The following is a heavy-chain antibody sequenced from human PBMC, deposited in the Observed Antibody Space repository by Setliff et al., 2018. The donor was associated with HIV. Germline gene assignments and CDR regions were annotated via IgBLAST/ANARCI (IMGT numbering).Heavy chain of an antibody. V-gene: IGHV7-4-1*02. Sequence: ASVKVSCKASGYSFADYAMNWVRQAPRQGLEWMGYINTNTGNPTYAQGFTGRFVFSFDTSVTTAYLQITGLRTEDTAVYFCARGGTHYDFWSGYRLGSFDLWGRGTLVTVSS. CDR1: GYSFADYA. D-gene: IGHD3-3*01. CDR2: INTNTGNP. CDR3: ARGGTHYDFWSGYRLGSFDL. J-gene: IGHJ2*01.